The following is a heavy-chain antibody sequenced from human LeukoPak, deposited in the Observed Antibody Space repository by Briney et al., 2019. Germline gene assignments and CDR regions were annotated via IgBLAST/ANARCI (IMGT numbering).Heavy chain of an antibody. CDR1: GGSISSGSYY. CDR2: IYTSGST. CDR3: AREYYYDSSDLY. V-gene: IGHV4-61*02. D-gene: IGHD3-22*01. Sequence: SQTLSLTRTVSGGSISSGSYYWSWIRQPAGKGLEWIGRIYTSGSTNYNPSLKSRVTISVDTSKNQFSLKLSSVTAADTAVYYCAREYYYDSSDLYWGQGTLVTVSS. J-gene: IGHJ4*02.